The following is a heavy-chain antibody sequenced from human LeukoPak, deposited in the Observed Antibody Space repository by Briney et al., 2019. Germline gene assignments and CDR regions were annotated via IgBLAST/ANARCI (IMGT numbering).Heavy chain of an antibody. CDR2: VNDSGGT. J-gene: IGHJ2*01. D-gene: IGHD1-1*01. Sequence: PGGSLRLSCVASGFTFRRFGMNWIRQTPGKGLEWIGEVNDSGGTNINPSLRSRVILSVDTSKNQFSLKLISVTAADTAVYYCARGHGTTQSRYFDLWGRGTLVTVSS. CDR1: GFTFRRFG. V-gene: IGHV4-34*01. CDR3: ARGHGTTQSRYFDL.